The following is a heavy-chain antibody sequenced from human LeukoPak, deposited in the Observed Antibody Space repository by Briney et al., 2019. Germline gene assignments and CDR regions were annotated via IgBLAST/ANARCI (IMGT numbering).Heavy chain of an antibody. J-gene: IGHJ4*02. CDR3: AKVGSSWKEEAYFDY. CDR2: IRYDGSNK. V-gene: IGHV3-30*02. D-gene: IGHD1-20*01. Sequence: GGSLRLSCAASGFTFSSYGMHWVRQAPGKGLEWVAFIRYDGSNKYYADSVKGRFTISRDNSKNTLYLQMNSLRAEDTAVYYCAKVGSSWKEEAYFDYWGQGTLVTVSS. CDR1: GFTFSSYG.